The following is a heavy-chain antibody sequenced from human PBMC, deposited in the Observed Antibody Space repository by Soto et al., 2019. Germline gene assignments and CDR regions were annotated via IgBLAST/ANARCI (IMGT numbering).Heavy chain of an antibody. V-gene: IGHV3-21*01. J-gene: IGHJ4*02. CDR1: GFTFSSYS. Sequence: GGSLRLSCAASGFTFSSYSMNWVRQAPGKGLEWVSSISSSSSYIYYADSVKGRFTISRDNAKNSLYLQMNSLRAEDTAVYYCASYCSGGSCYYFPNDYWGQGTLVTVSS. CDR2: ISSSSSYI. D-gene: IGHD2-15*01. CDR3: ASYCSGGSCYYFPNDY.